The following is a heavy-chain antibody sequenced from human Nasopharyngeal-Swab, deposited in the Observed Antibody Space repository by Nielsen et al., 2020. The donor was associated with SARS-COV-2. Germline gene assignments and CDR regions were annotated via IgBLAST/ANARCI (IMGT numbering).Heavy chain of an antibody. J-gene: IGHJ6*02. Sequence: VRQETGKRLVWVAVISYDGSNKYYADSVKGRFTISRDNSKNTLYLQMNSLRAEDTAVYYCARERGVHDYVWGSYQYYYGMDVWGQGTTVTVSS. CDR2: ISYDGSNK. V-gene: IGHV3-30*03. CDR3: ARERGVHDYVWGSYQYYYGMDV. D-gene: IGHD3-16*02.